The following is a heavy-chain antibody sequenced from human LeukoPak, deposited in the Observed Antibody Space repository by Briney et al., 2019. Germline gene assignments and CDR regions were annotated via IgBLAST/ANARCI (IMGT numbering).Heavy chain of an antibody. CDR1: GFTFSNAW. D-gene: IGHD3-10*01. Sequence: GGSLRLSCAASGFTFSNAWMSWVRQAPGKGLEWVGRIKSKTDGGTTDYAAPVKGRFTISRDGSKNTLYMQMNSLKTEDTAVYYCTTANRGDGFDYWGQGTLATVSS. CDR3: TTANRGDGFDY. J-gene: IGHJ4*02. CDR2: IKSKTDGGTT. V-gene: IGHV3-15*01.